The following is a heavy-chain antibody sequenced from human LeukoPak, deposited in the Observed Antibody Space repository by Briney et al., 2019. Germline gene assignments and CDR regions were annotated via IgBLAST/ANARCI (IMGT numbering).Heavy chain of an antibody. CDR1: GFTFSSYW. J-gene: IGHJ4*02. D-gene: IGHD4-23*01. V-gene: IGHV3-74*01. Sequence: GGSLRLSCAASGFTFSSYWMNWVRQAPGKGLVWVSRIASDGSSTTYADSVKGRFSISRDNAKNTLYLQMNSLRVEDTAVYYCARGRPHGNDYWGQGTLVTV. CDR2: IASDGSST. CDR3: ARGRPHGNDY.